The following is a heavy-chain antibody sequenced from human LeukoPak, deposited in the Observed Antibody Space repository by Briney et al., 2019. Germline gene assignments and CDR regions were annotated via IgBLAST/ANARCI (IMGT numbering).Heavy chain of an antibody. D-gene: IGHD2-21*02. V-gene: IGHV3-23*01. CDR2: ISGSGGST. CDR3: ANSRLVVTAWRFDP. J-gene: IGHJ5*02. CDR1: GFTFSSYA. Sequence: GGSLRLSCAPSGFTFSSYAMSWVRQAPGKGLEWVSTISGSGGSTYYADSVKGRFTISRDTSKNTLYLQMNSLRAEDTAVYYCANSRLVVTAWRFDPWGQGTLVTVSS.